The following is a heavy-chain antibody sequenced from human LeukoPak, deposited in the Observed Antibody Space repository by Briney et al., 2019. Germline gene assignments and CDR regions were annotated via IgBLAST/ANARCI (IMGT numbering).Heavy chain of an antibody. CDR1: GFTVSSNY. CDR3: ARGTLGSTFDY. J-gene: IGHJ4*02. V-gene: IGHV3-66*02. CDR2: IYSGGST. Sequence: GGSLRLSCAASGFTVSSNYMSWVRQDPGKGLEWVSVIYSGGSTYYADSVKGRFTTSRDNSKNTLYLQMNSLRAEDTAVYYCARGTLGSTFDYWGQGTLVTVSS.